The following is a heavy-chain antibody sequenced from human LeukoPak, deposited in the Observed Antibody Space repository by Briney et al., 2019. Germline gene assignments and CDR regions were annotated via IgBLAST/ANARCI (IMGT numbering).Heavy chain of an antibody. CDR2: INPNSGGT. Sequence: ASVKVSCNASGYTFTGYYMHWVRQAPGRGLEWMGWINPNSGGTNYAQKFQGRVTMTRDKSISTAYMELYSLRSDDTAVYYCARDPPGVRYGRPIFDFWGQGTLVTVSS. CDR3: ARDPPGVRYGRPIFDF. CDR1: GYTFTGYY. V-gene: IGHV1-2*02. D-gene: IGHD2-8*01. J-gene: IGHJ4*02.